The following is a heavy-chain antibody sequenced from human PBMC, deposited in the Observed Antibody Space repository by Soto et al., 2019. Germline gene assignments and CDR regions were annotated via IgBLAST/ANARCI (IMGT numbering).Heavy chain of an antibody. Sequence: EVQLVESGGGVVQPGGSLRLSCAASGFTFSTYWMSWVRHAPGKGPEFVANIKEDGGVKNYVDSVRGRFTITRDNAKNSVYLQMNSLRSEDTAVYYCARDPRSSAFDIWGQGAVFTVSS. D-gene: IGHD2-2*01. CDR3: ARDPRSSAFDI. V-gene: IGHV3-7*04. CDR1: GFTFSTYW. J-gene: IGHJ3*02. CDR2: IKEDGGVK.